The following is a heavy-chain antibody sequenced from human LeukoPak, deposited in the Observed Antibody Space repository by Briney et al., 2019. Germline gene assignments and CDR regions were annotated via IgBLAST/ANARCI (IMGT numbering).Heavy chain of an antibody. J-gene: IGHJ5*01. Sequence: SETLSLTCTVSGGSISSGGYYWSWIRQPPGKGLEWIGYIYHSGSTYYNPSLKSRVTISVDTSKNQFSLKLSSVTAADTAVYYCARGASITMVQGVITNNNWFDPWGQGTLVTVSS. V-gene: IGHV4-30-2*01. CDR3: ARGASITMVQGVITNNNWFDP. D-gene: IGHD3-10*01. CDR1: GGSISSGGYY. CDR2: IYHSGST.